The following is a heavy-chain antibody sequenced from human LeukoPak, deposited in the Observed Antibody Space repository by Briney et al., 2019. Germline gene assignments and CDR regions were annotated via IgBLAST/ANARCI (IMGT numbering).Heavy chain of an antibody. Sequence: SGGSLRLSCAASGFTFNIYCMSWVRQAPGKGLEWVSTMSRGGENTHYADSVKGRFTVSRDNSKNTMYLQMNNLRGDDTALYYCTKDVGPEYDWFDPWGQGTQVPVSS. CDR3: TKDVGPEYDWFDP. CDR1: GFTFNIYC. V-gene: IGHV3-23*01. J-gene: IGHJ5*02. D-gene: IGHD1-14*01. CDR2: MSRGGENT.